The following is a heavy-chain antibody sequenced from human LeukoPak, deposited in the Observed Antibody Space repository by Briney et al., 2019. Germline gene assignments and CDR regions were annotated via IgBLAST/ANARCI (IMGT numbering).Heavy chain of an antibody. V-gene: IGHV4-39*01. J-gene: IGHJ4*02. D-gene: IGHD3-3*01. CDR1: GGTISSSSYY. Sequence: PSETLSLTCTVSGGTISSSSYYWGWIRQPPGKGLEWIGSIYYSGTTYYNPSLKSRVTISVDTSKSQFSLRQTSVTAADTAVYYCARHVRFLEWLSSYYFDYWGQGTLVTVSS. CDR3: ARHVRFLEWLSSYYFDY. CDR2: IYYSGTT.